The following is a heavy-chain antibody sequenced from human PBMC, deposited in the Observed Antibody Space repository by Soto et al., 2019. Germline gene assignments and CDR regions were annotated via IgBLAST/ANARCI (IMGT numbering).Heavy chain of an antibody. V-gene: IGHV3-23*01. CDR3: AKGVGRLWFGELLY. Sequence: GGSLRLSCAASGFTFSSYAMSWVRQAPGKGLEWVSAISGSGGSTYYADSVKGRFTISRDNSKNTLYLQMNSLRAEDTAVYYCAKGVGRLWFGELLYWGQGTLVTVSS. J-gene: IGHJ4*02. CDR2: ISGSGGST. D-gene: IGHD3-10*01. CDR1: GFTFSSYA.